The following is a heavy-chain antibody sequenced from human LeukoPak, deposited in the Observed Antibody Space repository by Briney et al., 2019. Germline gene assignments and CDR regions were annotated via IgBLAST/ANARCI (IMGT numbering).Heavy chain of an antibody. J-gene: IGHJ4*02. CDR3: ARDRGSYRPIDY. Sequence: GGSLRLSCAASEFTFSSYSMNWVRQAPGKGLEWVANIKQDGSEKYYVDSVKGRFTISRDNAKNSLYLQMNSLRAEDTAVYYCARDRGSYRPIDYWGQGTLVTVSS. V-gene: IGHV3-7*01. CDR2: IKQDGSEK. D-gene: IGHD1-26*01. CDR1: EFTFSSYS.